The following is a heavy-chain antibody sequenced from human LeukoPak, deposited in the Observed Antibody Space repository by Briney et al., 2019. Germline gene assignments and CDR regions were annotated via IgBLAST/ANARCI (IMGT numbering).Heavy chain of an antibody. V-gene: IGHV4-59*01. Sequence: KPSETLSLTCTVSGGSISSYYWSWIRQPPGEGLEWIGYIYYSGSTNYNPSLKSRVTISVDTSKNQFSLKLSSVTAADTAVYYCARDLSSYGYVYYFDYWGQGTLVTVSS. D-gene: IGHD5-18*01. CDR1: GGSISSYY. J-gene: IGHJ4*02. CDR3: ARDLSSYGYVYYFDY. CDR2: IYYSGST.